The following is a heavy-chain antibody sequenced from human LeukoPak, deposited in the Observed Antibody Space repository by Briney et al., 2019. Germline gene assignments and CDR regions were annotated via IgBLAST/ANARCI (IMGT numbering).Heavy chain of an antibody. CDR1: GGSISSSSYY. V-gene: IGHV4-39*02. CDR2: IYYSGST. J-gene: IGHJ5*02. Sequence: SETLSLTCTVSGGSISSSSYYWGWIRQPPGKGLEWIGSIYYSGSTYYNPSLESRVTISVDTSKNQFSLKLSSVTAADTAVYYCAREGWFDPWGQGTLVTVSS. CDR3: AREGWFDP.